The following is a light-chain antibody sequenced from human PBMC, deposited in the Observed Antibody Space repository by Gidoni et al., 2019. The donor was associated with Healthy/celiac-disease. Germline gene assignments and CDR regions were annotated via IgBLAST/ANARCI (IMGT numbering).Light chain of an antibody. V-gene: IGKV1-39*01. J-gene: IGKJ3*01. CDR2: AAS. Sequence: DIQMTQSPSSLSASVGDRVTITCRASQSISSYLNWYQQKPGKAPKLLIYAASSMQSGVPSRFSGSGSGTDFTITISSLQPEDFATYYCQQSYSTPPFTFGHGTKVDIK. CDR1: QSISSY. CDR3: QQSYSTPPFT.